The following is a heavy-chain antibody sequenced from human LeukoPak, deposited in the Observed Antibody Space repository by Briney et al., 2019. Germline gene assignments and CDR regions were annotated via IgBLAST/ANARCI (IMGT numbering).Heavy chain of an antibody. CDR3: AKNPQGGAYYDFWNGDYYYYYMDV. CDR1: GLTFSSYA. D-gene: IGHD3-3*01. Sequence: GGSLRLSCAASGLTFSSYAMSWVRQAPGKGLEWVSAISGSGENTYYADSVKGRFTISRDNSKNTLYLQMNRLRAEDTAVYYCAKNPQGGAYYDFWNGDYYYYYMDVWGKGTTVTVSS. V-gene: IGHV3-23*01. J-gene: IGHJ6*03. CDR2: ISGSGENT.